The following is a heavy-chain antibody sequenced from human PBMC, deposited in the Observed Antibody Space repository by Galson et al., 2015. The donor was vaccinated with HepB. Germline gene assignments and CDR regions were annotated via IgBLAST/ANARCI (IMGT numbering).Heavy chain of an antibody. J-gene: IGHJ3*02. Sequence: TLSLTCAVYGGSFSGYYWSWIRQPPGKGLEWIGYIYYSGSTYYNPSLKSRVTISVDTSKNQFSLKLSSVTAADTAVYYCARDAANYYGRDDAFDIWGQGTMVTVSS. D-gene: IGHD3-10*01. CDR3: ARDAANYYGRDDAFDI. CDR1: GGSFSGYY. V-gene: IGHV4-34*09. CDR2: IYYSGST.